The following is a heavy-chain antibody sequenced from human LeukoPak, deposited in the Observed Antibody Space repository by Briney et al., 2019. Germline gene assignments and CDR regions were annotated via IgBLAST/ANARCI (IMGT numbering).Heavy chain of an antibody. Sequence: GGSLRLSCAASGFTFSSYSMNWVRQAPGKGLEWVSSISSSSSYIYYADSVKGRFTISRDNAKNSLYLQMNSLRAEDTAVYYCARVVASRTQRWLDPYYYYGTDAWGQGTTVTVSS. D-gene: IGHD6-19*01. CDR3: ARVVASRTQRWLDPYYYYGTDA. CDR1: GFTFSSYS. CDR2: ISSSSSYI. J-gene: IGHJ6*02. V-gene: IGHV3-21*04.